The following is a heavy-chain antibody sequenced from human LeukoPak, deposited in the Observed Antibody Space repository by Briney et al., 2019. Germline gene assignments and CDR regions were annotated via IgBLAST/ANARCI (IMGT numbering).Heavy chain of an antibody. V-gene: IGHV3-21*01. D-gene: IGHD4-17*01. CDR2: ISSSSSYI. J-gene: IGHJ3*02. CDR3: ARDVKGDYDAFDI. CDR1: GFTFSSYS. Sequence: KAGGSLRLSCAASGFTFSSYSMNWVRQAPGKGLEWVSSISSSSSYIYYADSVKGRFTISRDNAKNSLYLQMNSLRAEDTAVYYCARDVKGDYDAFDIWGQGTMVTVSS.